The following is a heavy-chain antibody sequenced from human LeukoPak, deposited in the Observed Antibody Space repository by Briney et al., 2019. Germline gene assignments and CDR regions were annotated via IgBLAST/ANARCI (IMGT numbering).Heavy chain of an antibody. D-gene: IGHD6-13*01. V-gene: IGHV3-7*01. CDR1: GFTFSSYW. CDR3: AARPAGYSSSWYGNGGY. Sequence: PGGSLRLSCAASGFTFSSYWMSWVRQAPGKGLEWVANIKQDGSEKYYVDSVKGRFTISRDNAKNSLYLQMNSLRAEGTAVYYCAARPAGYSSSWYGNGGYWGQGTLVTVSS. CDR2: IKQDGSEK. J-gene: IGHJ4*02.